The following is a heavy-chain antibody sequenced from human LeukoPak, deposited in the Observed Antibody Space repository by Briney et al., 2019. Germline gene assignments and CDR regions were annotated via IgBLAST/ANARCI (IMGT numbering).Heavy chain of an antibody. CDR2: IIPIFGTA. CDR1: GGTFSSYA. D-gene: IGHD5-18*01. J-gene: IGHJ4*02. V-gene: IGHV1-69*13. CDR3: ATKRGYSYGYFDY. Sequence: SVNVSCKASGGTFSSYAISWVRQAPGQGLEWMGGIIPIFGTANYAQKFQGRVTITADESTSTAYMELSSLRSEDTGVYYCATKRGYSYGYFDYWGQGTLVTVSS.